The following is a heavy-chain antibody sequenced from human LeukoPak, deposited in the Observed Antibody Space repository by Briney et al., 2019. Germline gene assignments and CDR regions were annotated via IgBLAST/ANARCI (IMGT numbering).Heavy chain of an antibody. J-gene: IGHJ4*02. CDR3: ARDINGYSDAPDY. Sequence: ASVKVSCKASGYTFTGYYMHWVRQAPGQGLEWMGWINPNRLGINYAQKFQGRVTMTRDTSISTAYMELSRLISDDTAVYYCARDINGYSDAPDYWGQGTLATVSS. V-gene: IGHV1-2*02. CDR1: GYTFTGYY. D-gene: IGHD5-18*01. CDR2: INPNRLGI.